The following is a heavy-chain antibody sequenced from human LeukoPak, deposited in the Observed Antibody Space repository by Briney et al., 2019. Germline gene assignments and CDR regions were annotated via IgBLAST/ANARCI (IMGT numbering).Heavy chain of an antibody. CDR1: GGTFSSYA. Sequence: ASVKVSCKASGGTFSSYAISWVRQAPGQGLEWMGGIIPIFGTANYAQKFQGRVTITADESTSTAYMELSSLRSEDTAVYYCARGIIGGVVIAAYFDYWGQGTLVTVSS. D-gene: IGHD2-21*01. J-gene: IGHJ4*02. CDR3: ARGIIGGVVIAAYFDY. V-gene: IGHV1-69*13. CDR2: IIPIFGTA.